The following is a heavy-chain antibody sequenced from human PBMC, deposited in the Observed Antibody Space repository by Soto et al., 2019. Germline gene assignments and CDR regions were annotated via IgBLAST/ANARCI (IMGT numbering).Heavy chain of an antibody. J-gene: IGHJ4*02. Sequence: PGGSLRLSCTASGFTFGDYAMSWFRQAPGKGLEWVGFIRSKAYGGTTEYAASVKGRFTISRDDSKSIAYLQMNSLKTEDTAVYYCTREQWLVTFYFDYWGQGTLVTVSS. CDR2: IRSKAYGGTT. D-gene: IGHD6-19*01. CDR3: TREQWLVTFYFDY. CDR1: GFTFGDYA. V-gene: IGHV3-49*03.